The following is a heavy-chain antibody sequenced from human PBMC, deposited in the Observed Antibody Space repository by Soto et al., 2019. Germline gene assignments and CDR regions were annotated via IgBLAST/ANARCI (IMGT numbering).Heavy chain of an antibody. V-gene: IGHV1-46*01. J-gene: IGHJ6*02. CDR2: INPSGGST. Sequence: ASVKVSCKASGYTFTSYYMHWVRQAPGQGLEWMGIINPSGGSTSYAQKFQGRVTMTRDTSTSTVYMELSSLRSEDTAVYYCARGDLILRIAYYGMDVWGQGTTVTVSS. CDR1: GYTFTSYY. D-gene: IGHD1-26*01. CDR3: ARGDLILRIAYYGMDV.